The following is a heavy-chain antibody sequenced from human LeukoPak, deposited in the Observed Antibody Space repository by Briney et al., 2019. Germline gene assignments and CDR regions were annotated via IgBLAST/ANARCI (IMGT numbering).Heavy chain of an antibody. D-gene: IGHD2-15*01. J-gene: IGHJ4*02. CDR1: GGSISGYY. Sequence: ASETLSLTCTVSGGSISGYYWSWIRQPPGKGLEWIGYSGGTNYNPSLKSRLTISVDTFKNQFSLQLRSVTEADTAVYYCARDPIVWGQGTLVTVSS. V-gene: IGHV4-59*01. CDR3: ARDPIV. CDR2: SGGT.